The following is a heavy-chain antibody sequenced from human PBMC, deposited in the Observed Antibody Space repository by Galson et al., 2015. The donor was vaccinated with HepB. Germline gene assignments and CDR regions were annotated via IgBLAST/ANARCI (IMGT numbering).Heavy chain of an antibody. V-gene: IGHV1-69*04. Sequence: SVKVSCKASGGTFSSYTISWVRQAPGQGLEWMGRIIPILGIANYAQKFQGRVTITADKSTSTAYMELSSLRSEDTAVYYCARDYAGHYDILTGYYKGGAFDIWGQGTMVTVSS. CDR2: IIPILGIA. CDR3: ARDYAGHYDILTGYYKGGAFDI. CDR1: GGTFSSYT. J-gene: IGHJ3*02. D-gene: IGHD3-9*01.